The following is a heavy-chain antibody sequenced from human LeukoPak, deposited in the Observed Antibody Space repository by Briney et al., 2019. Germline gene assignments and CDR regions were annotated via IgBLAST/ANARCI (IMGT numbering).Heavy chain of an antibody. V-gene: IGHV3-74*01. J-gene: IGHJ4*02. CDR2: INSDGSTT. Sequence: PGGSLRLSCEASGFTFSAYWMHWVRQAPGKGLVWVSRINSDGSTTSYADSVKGRFTISRDNAKNTLYLQMNSLRAGDTAVYFCARSPHDYWGQGTLVTASS. CDR1: GFTFSAYW. CDR3: ARSPHDY.